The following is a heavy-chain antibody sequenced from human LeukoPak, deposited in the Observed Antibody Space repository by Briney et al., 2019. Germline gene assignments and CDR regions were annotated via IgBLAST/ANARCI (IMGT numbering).Heavy chain of an antibody. D-gene: IGHD3-22*01. CDR2: IYYSGST. Sequence: PGGSLRLSCAASGFTFSSYWMSWVRQPPGKGLEWIGSIYYSGSTYYNPSLKSRVTISVDTSKNQFSLKLSSVTAADTAVYYCARDLTMKYYYDSSGSHDAFDIWGQGTMVTVSS. CDR1: GFTFSSYW. CDR3: ARDLTMKYYYDSSGSHDAFDI. V-gene: IGHV4-39*07. J-gene: IGHJ3*02.